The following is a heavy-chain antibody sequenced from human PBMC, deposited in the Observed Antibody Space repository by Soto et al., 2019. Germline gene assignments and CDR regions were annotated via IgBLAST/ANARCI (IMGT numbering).Heavy chain of an antibody. D-gene: IGHD3-10*01. CDR3: ARDSSYHGSGSYYNFPFDY. V-gene: IGHV1-46*01. CDR1: GFTFTSYY. CDR2: INPSGGST. J-gene: IGHJ4*02. Sequence: ASVKVSCKASGFTFTSYYMHWVRQAPGQGLEWMGIINPSGGSTSYAQKFQGRVTMTRDTSTSTVYMELSSLRSEDTAVYYCARDSSYHGSGSYYNFPFDYWGQGTLVTVSS.